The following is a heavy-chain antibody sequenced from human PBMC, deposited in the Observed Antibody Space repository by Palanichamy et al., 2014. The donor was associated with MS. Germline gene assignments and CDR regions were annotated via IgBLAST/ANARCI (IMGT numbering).Heavy chain of an antibody. CDR3: ARWFCSSAHCPAPNYYGMDV. Sequence: EVQLVESWGRALVQPGGSLRLSCAASGFTFSSYEMNWVRQAPGKGLEWTSFIDSSGSSIEYADSVKGRFTISRDNAKNSLYLQMNSLRAEDTAVYYCARWFCSSAHCPAPNYYGMDVWGQGTTVTVSS. V-gene: IGHV3-48*03. J-gene: IGHJ6*02. CDR2: IDSSGSSI. D-gene: IGHD2-2*01. CDR1: GFTFSSYE.